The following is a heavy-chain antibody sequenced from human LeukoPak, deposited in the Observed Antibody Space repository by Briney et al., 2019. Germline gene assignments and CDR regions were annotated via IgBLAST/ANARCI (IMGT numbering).Heavy chain of an antibody. CDR3: AREPPAPGAYSSGYIDY. J-gene: IGHJ4*02. V-gene: IGHV4-59*01. CDR2: IYYSGST. D-gene: IGHD3-22*01. Sequence: PSDTLSLTCTVSGRPISSYYWSWTRQPPGKGLEWIGYIYYSGSTNYNPPLKSRDTISVDTSKNQFSLKLSSVTAADAAVYYCAREPPAPGAYSSGYIDYWGQGTLVTVSS. CDR1: GRPISSYY.